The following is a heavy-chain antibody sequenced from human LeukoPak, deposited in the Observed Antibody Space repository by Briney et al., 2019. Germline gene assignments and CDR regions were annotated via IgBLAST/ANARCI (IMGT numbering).Heavy chain of an antibody. J-gene: IGHJ4*02. Sequence: GGSLKLSRAASGFTVRSKYLRWVRQAPGKGLEWVSVIYSGGSTDYADSVKGRFTISRDNSKNTLYLQMNSLRAEDTAVYYCARDLDWGQGTLVTVSS. CDR3: ARDLD. V-gene: IGHV3-66*01. CDR1: GFTVRSKY. CDR2: IYSGGST.